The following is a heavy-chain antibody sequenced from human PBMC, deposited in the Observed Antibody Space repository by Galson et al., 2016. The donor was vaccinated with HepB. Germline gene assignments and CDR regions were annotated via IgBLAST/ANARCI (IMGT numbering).Heavy chain of an antibody. V-gene: IGHV2-5*02. Sequence: PALVKPTQTLTLTCTFSGFSLSTRGVGVGWIRQSPGKALEWLTVIYWDNNKRYSPSLKSRLTITKDTSKNQVVITMNNMDPIDTATYDCAQTGPPRLDHAHRPWNFDLWGRGTLVTVSS. CDR1: GFSLSTRGVG. D-gene: IGHD2-2*01. CDR2: IYWDNNK. J-gene: IGHJ2*01. CDR3: AQTGPPRLDHAHRPWNFDL.